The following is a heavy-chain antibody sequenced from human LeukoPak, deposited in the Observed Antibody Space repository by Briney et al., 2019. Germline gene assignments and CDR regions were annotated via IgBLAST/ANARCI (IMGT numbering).Heavy chain of an antibody. V-gene: IGHV4-59*01. CDR1: GGSISSYY. J-gene: IGHJ5*02. CDR3: ARGLYCSGGSCYESGWFDP. Sequence: SETLSLTCTVSGGSISSYYWSWIRQPPGKGLEWIGYIYYSGSTNYNPSLKSRVTISVDTSKNQFSLKLSSVTAADTAVYYCARGLYCSGGSCYESGWFDPWGQGTLVTVSS. D-gene: IGHD2-15*01. CDR2: IYYSGST.